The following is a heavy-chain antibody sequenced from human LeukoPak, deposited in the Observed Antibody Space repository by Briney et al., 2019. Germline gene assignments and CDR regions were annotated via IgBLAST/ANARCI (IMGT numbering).Heavy chain of an antibody. D-gene: IGHD6-19*01. CDR2: MNPNRGNT. J-gene: IGHJ6*02. CDR3: ARILAVAGGYYYYYGLDV. CDR1: VYSFSSYD. V-gene: IGHV1-8*01. Sequence: ASVKVSCKASVYSFSSYDINWVRQATGQGLEWMGWMNPNRGNTGYAEKFQGRVTMTRNSSISTAYMELSSLRSEDTAVYYCARILAVAGGYYYYYGLDVWGQGTTVTVSS.